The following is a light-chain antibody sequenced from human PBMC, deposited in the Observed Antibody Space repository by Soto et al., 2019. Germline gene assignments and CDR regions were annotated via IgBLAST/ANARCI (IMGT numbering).Light chain of an antibody. CDR3: LTWDTSLSTRDVL. Sequence: QSVLTQPPSVSAAPGQKVTISCSGSSSNIGNNYVSWYQQIPGTAPKLLIYENNKRPSGIPDRFSGSKSGTSATLAITGLQTGDEADYYCLTWDTSLSTRDVLFGGGTKSPS. J-gene: IGLJ2*01. CDR1: SSNIGNNY. CDR2: ENN. V-gene: IGLV1-51*02.